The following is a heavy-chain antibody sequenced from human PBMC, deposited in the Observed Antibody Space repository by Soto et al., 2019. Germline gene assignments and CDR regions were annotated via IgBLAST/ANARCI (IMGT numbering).Heavy chain of an antibody. J-gene: IGHJ4*02. CDR1: GFTFSSYG. CDR2: IWYDGSNK. D-gene: IGHD2-2*01. V-gene: IGHV3-33*01. Sequence: GGSLRLSCAASGFTFSSYGMHWVRQAPGKGLEWVAVIWYDGSNKYYADSVKGRFTISRDNSKNTPYLQMNSLRVEDTAVYYCARVPNCDSSSCYSYFDFWGQGALVTVSS. CDR3: ARVPNCDSSSCYSYFDF.